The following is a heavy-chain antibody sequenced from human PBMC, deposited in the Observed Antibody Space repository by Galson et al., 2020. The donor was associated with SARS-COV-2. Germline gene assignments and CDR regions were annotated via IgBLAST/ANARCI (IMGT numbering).Heavy chain of an antibody. Sequence: ASVKVSCKASGYTFTSYDINWVRQATGQGLEWMGWMNPNSGNTGYAQKFQGRVTMTRNTSISTAYMELSSLRSEDTAVYYCARGRTWSEFTIFGVVTHTYYMDVWGKGTTVTVSS. D-gene: IGHD3-3*01. CDR2: MNPNSGNT. CDR1: GYTFTSYD. V-gene: IGHV1-8*01. J-gene: IGHJ6*03. CDR3: ARGRTWSEFTIFGVVTHTYYMDV.